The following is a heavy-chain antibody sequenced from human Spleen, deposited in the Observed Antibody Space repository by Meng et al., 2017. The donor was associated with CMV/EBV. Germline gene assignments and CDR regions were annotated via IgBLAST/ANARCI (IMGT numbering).Heavy chain of an antibody. CDR2: IKQDGSEK. J-gene: IGHJ3*02. CDR3: ARGFRSSSWMVLGGAFDI. Sequence: GESLKISCAASGFTFSSYWMSWVRQAPGKGLEWVANIKQDGSEKYYVDSVKGRFTISRGNAKNSLYLQMNSLRAEDTAVYYCARGFRSSSWMVLGGAFDIWGQGTMVTVSS. D-gene: IGHD6-13*01. V-gene: IGHV3-7*01. CDR1: GFTFSSYW.